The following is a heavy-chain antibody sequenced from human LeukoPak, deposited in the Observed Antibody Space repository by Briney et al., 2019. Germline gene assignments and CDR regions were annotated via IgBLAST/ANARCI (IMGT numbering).Heavy chain of an antibody. J-gene: IGHJ4*02. D-gene: IGHD5/OR15-5a*01. Sequence: GGSLRLSCAASGFTFSSYSMNWVRQAPGKGLEWVAVIWYDGSNKYYADSVKGRFTISRDNSKNTLYLQMNSLRAEDTAVYYCARDLRTSLDYWGQGTLVTVSS. CDR2: IWYDGSNK. V-gene: IGHV3-33*08. CDR3: ARDLRTSLDY. CDR1: GFTFSSYS.